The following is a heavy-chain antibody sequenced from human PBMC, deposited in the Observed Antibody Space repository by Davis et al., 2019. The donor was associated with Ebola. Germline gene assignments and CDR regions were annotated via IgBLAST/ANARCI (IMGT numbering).Heavy chain of an antibody. J-gene: IGHJ4*02. D-gene: IGHD6-13*01. V-gene: IGHV4-61*01. CDR3: ARGLRGAAAGGSFDY. Sequence: SETLSLTCTVSGGSVNNGFYYWTWVRQPPGKGLEWIGNIYYSGSTEYSPSLESRVSMSVDTSKNQFSLRLTSVTAADTAVYYCARGLRGAAAGGSFDYWGQGTLVTVSS. CDR1: GGSVNNGFYY. CDR2: IYYSGST.